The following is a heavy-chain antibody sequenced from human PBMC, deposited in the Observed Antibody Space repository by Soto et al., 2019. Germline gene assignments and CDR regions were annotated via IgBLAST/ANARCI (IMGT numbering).Heavy chain of an antibody. Sequence: QVQLVQSGAEVKKPGSSVKVSCKASGGSFGSSAISWVRQAPGQGLEWMGGIVPIIGTANYAQKFQGGRLTISADESTSTAYLDLSSLSSEDTAVYYCGRGSPLRGSWGHLDYWGQGTLVTVSS. CDR2: IVPIIGTA. V-gene: IGHV1-69*01. J-gene: IGHJ4*02. D-gene: IGHD3-10*01. CDR3: GRGSPLRGSWGHLDY. CDR1: GGSFGSSA.